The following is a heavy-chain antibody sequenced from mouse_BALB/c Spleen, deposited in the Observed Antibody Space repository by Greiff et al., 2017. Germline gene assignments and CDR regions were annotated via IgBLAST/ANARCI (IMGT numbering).Heavy chain of an antibody. J-gene: IGHJ2*01. CDR2: INPGSGGT. V-gene: IGHV1-54*01. CDR1: GYAFTNYL. CDR3: AVIITDY. Sequence: VKLQQSGAELVRPGTSVKVSCKASGYAFTNYLIEWVKQRPGQGLEWIGVINPGSGGTNYNEKFKGKATLTADKSSSTAYMQLSSLTSDDSAVYFCAVIITDYWGQGTTLTVSA. D-gene: IGHD1-2*01.